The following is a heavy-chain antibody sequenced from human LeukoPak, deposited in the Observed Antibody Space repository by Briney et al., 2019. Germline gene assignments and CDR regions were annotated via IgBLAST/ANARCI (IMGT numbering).Heavy chain of an antibody. D-gene: IGHD3-10*01. V-gene: IGHV4-59*01. J-gene: IGHJ6*02. CDR3: AREAVLPSYYYYGMDV. CDR2: IYYSGST. CDR1: GGSISSYY. Sequence: SETLSLTCTVSGGSISSYYWSWIRQPPGKGLAGIGYIYYSGSTNYNPSLKSRVTISVDTSKNQFSLKLSSVTAADTAVYYCAREAVLPSYYYYGMDVWGQGTTVTVSS.